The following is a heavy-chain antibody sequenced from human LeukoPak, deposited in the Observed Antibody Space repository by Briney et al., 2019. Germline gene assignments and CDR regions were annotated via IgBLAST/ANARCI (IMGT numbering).Heavy chain of an antibody. Sequence: SETLSLTCAVYGGSFSGYYWSWIRQPPGKGLEWIGEINHSGSTNYNPSLKSRVTISVDTSKNQFSLKLSSVTAADTAVYYCARILSGLYGSGSFVWDGMDVWGKGTTVTVSS. CDR1: GGSFSGYY. D-gene: IGHD3-10*01. CDR2: INHSGST. J-gene: IGHJ6*04. V-gene: IGHV4-34*01. CDR3: ARILSGLYGSGSFVWDGMDV.